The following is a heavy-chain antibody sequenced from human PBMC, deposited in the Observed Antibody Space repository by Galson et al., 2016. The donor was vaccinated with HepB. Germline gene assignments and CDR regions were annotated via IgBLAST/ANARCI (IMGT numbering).Heavy chain of an antibody. Sequence: CAISGDSVSSNSAAWNWIRQSPSRGLEWLGRTYYTSNWYNDYAVSVKSRIIISPDTSKNQFSLQLNSVTPDDTAVYYCARGSDFGRAGMDVWGKGTTVIVSS. CDR3: ARGSDFGRAGMDV. CDR2: TYYTSNWYN. V-gene: IGHV6-1*01. CDR1: GDSVSSNSAA. D-gene: IGHD3-3*01. J-gene: IGHJ6*04.